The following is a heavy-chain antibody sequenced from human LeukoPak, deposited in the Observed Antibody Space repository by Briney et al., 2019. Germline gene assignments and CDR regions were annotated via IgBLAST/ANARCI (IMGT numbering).Heavy chain of an antibody. J-gene: IGHJ4*02. CDR2: ISWNSGSI. CDR1: GFTFDDYA. Sequence: PGGSLRLSCAASGFTFDDYAMHWVRQAPGKGLEWVSGISWNSGSIGYVDSVKGRFTISRDNAKNSLYLQMNSLRAEDTAVYYCARERGDVVVPAAMFDYWGQGTLVTVSS. V-gene: IGHV3-9*01. D-gene: IGHD2-2*01. CDR3: ARERGDVVVPAAMFDY.